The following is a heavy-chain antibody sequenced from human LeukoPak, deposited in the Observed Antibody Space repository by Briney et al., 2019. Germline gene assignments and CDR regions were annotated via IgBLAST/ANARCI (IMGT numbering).Heavy chain of an antibody. CDR3: ARGGGWDAYYYYGMDV. D-gene: IGHD6-19*01. CDR2: ISSTSAYI. Sequence: GGSLRLSCAASGFTFSSYSMNWVRQAPGKGLEWVSSISSTSAYIYYADSVKGRFAISRDNAKNSLYLQMNSLRAEDMAVYYCARGGGWDAYYYYGMDVWGQGTTVTVSS. J-gene: IGHJ6*02. V-gene: IGHV3-21*01. CDR1: GFTFSSYS.